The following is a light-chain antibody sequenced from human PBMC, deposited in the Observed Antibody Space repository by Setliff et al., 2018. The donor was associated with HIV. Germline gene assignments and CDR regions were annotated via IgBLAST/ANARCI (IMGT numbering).Light chain of an antibody. CDR1: SSDVGTYNF. CDR2: DVS. J-gene: IGLJ1*01. V-gene: IGLV2-14*03. CDR3: SSYTSSSTFYV. Sequence: QSALTQPASVSGSPGQSITISCTGTSSDVGTYNFVSWYQQHLGKAPKLMIYDVSNRPSGVSNRFSGSKSGNTASLTISGLQAEDEADYYCSSYTSSSTFYVFGTGTKVTVL.